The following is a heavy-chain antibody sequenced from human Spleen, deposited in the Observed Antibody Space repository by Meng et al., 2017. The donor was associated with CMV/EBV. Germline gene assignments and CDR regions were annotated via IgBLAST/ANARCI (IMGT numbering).Heavy chain of an antibody. Sequence: VSSNSAAWHWIRQSPSRSLEWLGRTYSKSNWYNDYAVSVKSRIPITPDTSKNQFSLQLNSVTPEDTAVYYCARGGYQLRTYYFDYWGQGTLVTVSS. CDR2: TYSKSNWYN. CDR1: VSSNSAA. CDR3: ARGGYQLRTYYFDY. V-gene: IGHV6-1*01. J-gene: IGHJ4*02. D-gene: IGHD2-2*01.